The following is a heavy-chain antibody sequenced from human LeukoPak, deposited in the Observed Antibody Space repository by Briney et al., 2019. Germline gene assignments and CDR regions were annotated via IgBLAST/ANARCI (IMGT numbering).Heavy chain of an antibody. V-gene: IGHV3-23*01. Sequence: PGGSLRLSCAASGFTFSNYAMHWVRQAPGKGLEWVSTSSGSGGRSDYADSVKGRFTVFRDTSKNTLHLQMNSLRAEDTAVYYCAKSGPLLWPIDWGQGTLVTVSS. CDR3: AKSGPLLWPID. CDR2: SSGSGGRS. CDR1: GFTFSNYA. D-gene: IGHD3-16*01. J-gene: IGHJ4*02.